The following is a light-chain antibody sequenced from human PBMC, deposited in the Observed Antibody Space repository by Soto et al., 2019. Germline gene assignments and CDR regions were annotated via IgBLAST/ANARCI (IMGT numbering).Light chain of an antibody. V-gene: IGLV1-47*01. J-gene: IGLJ1*01. CDR3: AAWDDSQSGLYV. CDR2: RNN. Sequence: QPVLTQPPSASGTPGQRVTISCSGGTSSIGRNYVYWYQQLPGTAPKLVIYRNNQRPSGVPDRFSGSKSGTSASLAIRGLRSEDEADYYCAAWDDSQSGLYVFGTGTKVTVL. CDR1: TSSIGRNY.